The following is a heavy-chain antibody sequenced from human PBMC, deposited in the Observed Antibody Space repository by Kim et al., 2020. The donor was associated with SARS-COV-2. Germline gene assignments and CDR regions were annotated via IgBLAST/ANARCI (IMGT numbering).Heavy chain of an antibody. CDR1: GYTFTSYY. CDR2: INPSGGST. V-gene: IGHV1-46*01. J-gene: IGHJ4*02. Sequence: ASVKVSCKASGYTFTSYYMHWVRQAPGQGLEWMGIINPSGGSTSYAQKFQGRVTMTRDTSTSTVYMELSSLRSEDTAVYYCARGRGHYYGSGSYCGYWGQGTLVTVSS. CDR3: ARGRGHYYGSGSYCGY. D-gene: IGHD3-10*01.